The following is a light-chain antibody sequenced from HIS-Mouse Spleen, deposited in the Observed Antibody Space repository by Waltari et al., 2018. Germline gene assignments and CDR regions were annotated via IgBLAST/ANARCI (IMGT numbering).Light chain of an antibody. CDR3: SSYTSSSTVV. J-gene: IGLJ2*01. CDR2: EVS. Sequence: QSALTQPASVSGSPGQSITISCTGTSSDVGGYNHVSWYQQHPGKAPKLLIYEVSNRPSGVSNLFSGAKSGNTASLTIAGLQAEDEADYYCSSYTSSSTVVFGGGTKLTVL. CDR1: SSDVGGYNH. V-gene: IGLV2-14*01.